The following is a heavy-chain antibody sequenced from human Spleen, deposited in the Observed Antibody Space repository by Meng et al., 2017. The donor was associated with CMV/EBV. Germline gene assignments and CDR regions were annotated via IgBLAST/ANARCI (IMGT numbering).Heavy chain of an antibody. V-gene: IGHV1-2*02. CDR1: GNTFTDSY. CDR2: INSNTGGT. J-gene: IGHJ4*02. D-gene: IGHD3-3*01. Sequence: KVSCKASGNTFTDSYIHWVRQAPGQGLEWMGWINSNTGGTNYAEKFQGRVTMTRDTSITTAYMELISLRSDDTAVYFCARGEWFAYWGQGTLVTVSS. CDR3: ARGEWFAY.